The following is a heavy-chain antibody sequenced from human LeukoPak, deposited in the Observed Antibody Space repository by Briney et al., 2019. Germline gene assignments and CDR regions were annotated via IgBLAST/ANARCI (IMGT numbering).Heavy chain of an antibody. CDR3: TTLRQWLAFDY. CDR1: GFTFSNAW. CDR2: IKSKTDGGTT. V-gene: IGHV3-15*01. J-gene: IGHJ4*02. D-gene: IGHD6-19*01. Sequence: GGSLRLSCAASGFTFSNAWMSWVRQAPGKGLGWVGRIKSKTDGGTTDYAAPVKGRFTISRDDSKNTLYLQMNSLKTEDTAVYYCTTLRQWLAFDYWGQGTLVTVSS.